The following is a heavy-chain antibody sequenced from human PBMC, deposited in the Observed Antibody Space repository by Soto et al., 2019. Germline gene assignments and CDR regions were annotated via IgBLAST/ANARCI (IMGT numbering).Heavy chain of an antibody. CDR3: ARGQGGATPYGYYYYGMDV. D-gene: IGHD1-26*01. CDR2: INHSGST. V-gene: IGHV4-34*01. CDR1: GGSFSGYY. J-gene: IGHJ6*02. Sequence: SETLSLTCAVYGGSFSGYYWSWIRQPPGKGLEWIGEINHSGSTNYNPSLKSRVTISVDTSKNQFSLKLSSVTAADTAVYYCARGQGGATPYGYYYYGMDVWGQGTTVTVSS.